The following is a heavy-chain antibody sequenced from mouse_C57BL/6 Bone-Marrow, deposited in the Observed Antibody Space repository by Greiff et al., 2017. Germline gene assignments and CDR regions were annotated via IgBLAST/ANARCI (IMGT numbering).Heavy chain of an antibody. D-gene: IGHD2-3*01. CDR1: GYTFTSYW. CDR3: ARSDGYYEEVCAY. Sequence: QVQLQQPGAELVKPGASVKLSCKASGYTFTSYWMPWVKQRPGQGLEWIGEIDPSDSYTNYNQKFKGKATLTVDTSSSTAYMQLSSLTSEDSAVYYCARSDGYYEEVCAYWGQGTLVTVSA. V-gene: IGHV1-50*01. CDR2: IDPSDSYT. J-gene: IGHJ3*01.